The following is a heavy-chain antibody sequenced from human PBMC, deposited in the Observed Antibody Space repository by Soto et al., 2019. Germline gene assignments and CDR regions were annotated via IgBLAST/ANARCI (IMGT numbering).Heavy chain of an antibody. V-gene: IGHV3-30-3*01. CDR2: ISYDGSNK. D-gene: IGHD3-9*01. CDR3: ARDGRYFDWLLYSSDFDY. J-gene: IGHJ4*02. Sequence: QVQLVESGGGVVQPGRSLRLSCAASGFTFSSYAMHWVRQAPGKGLEWVAVISYDGSNKYYADSVKCRFTISRDNSKNTLYLQMNSLRAEDTAVYYCARDGRYFDWLLYSSDFDYWGQGTLVTVSS. CDR1: GFTFSSYA.